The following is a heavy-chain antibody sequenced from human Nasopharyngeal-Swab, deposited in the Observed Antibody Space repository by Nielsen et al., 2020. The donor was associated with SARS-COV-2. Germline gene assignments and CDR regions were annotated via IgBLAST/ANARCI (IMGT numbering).Heavy chain of an antibody. D-gene: IGHD6-19*01. Sequence: GESLKISCAASGFTFSSYAMSWVRQAPGKGLEWVSAISGSGGSTYYADSVKGRFTISRDNSKNTLYLQMSSLRAEDTAVYYCAKWAKYSSGWATGYYWGQGTLVTVSS. V-gene: IGHV3-23*01. CDR3: AKWAKYSSGWATGYY. CDR2: ISGSGGST. CDR1: GFTFSSYA. J-gene: IGHJ4*02.